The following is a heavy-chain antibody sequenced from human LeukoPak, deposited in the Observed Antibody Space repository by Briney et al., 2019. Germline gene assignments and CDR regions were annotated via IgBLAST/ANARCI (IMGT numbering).Heavy chain of an antibody. CDR1: GFTFSSYS. CDR2: ISSSSSYI. V-gene: IGHV3-21*01. D-gene: IGHD6-6*01. CDR3: ARAAGIAARPNWFDP. J-gene: IGHJ5*02. Sequence: GGSLRLSCAASGFTFSSYSMNWVRRAPGKGLEWVSSISSSSSYIYYADSVKGRFTISRDNAKNSLYLQMNSLRAEDTAVYYCARAAGIAARPNWFDPWGQGTLVTVSS.